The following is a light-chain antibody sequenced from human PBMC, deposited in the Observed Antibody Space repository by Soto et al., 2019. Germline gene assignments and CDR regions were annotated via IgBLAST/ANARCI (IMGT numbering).Light chain of an antibody. CDR3: QKYDSAPWT. J-gene: IGKJ1*01. V-gene: IGKV1-27*01. CDR2: AAS. CDR1: QGISDY. Sequence: DIQVTQSPSSLSASVGDRVTITCRTSQGISDYLAWYQHKPGKVPELLIYAASTLQSGVPSRFIGSGSGTVFTLTVTSLQPEDVATYYCQKYDSAPWTFGQGTKVE.